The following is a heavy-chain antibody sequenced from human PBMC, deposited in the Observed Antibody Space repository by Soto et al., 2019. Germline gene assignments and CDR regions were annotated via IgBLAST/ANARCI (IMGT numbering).Heavy chain of an antibody. V-gene: IGHV4-31*03. CDR3: ARTHPPGYYYDSSGIDY. CDR2: IYYSGST. J-gene: IGHJ4*02. CDR1: GGSISSGGYY. Sequence: SETLSLTCTVSGGSISSGGYYWSWIRQHPGKGLEWIGYIYYSGSTYYNPSLKSRVTISVDTSKNQFSLKLSSVTAADTAVYYCARTHPPGYYYDSSGIDYWGQGTLVTVSS. D-gene: IGHD3-22*01.